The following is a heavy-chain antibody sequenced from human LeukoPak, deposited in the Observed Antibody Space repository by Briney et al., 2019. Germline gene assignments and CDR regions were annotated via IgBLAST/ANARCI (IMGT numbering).Heavy chain of an antibody. CDR1: GFTFSSYG. Sequence: PGRSLRLSCAASGFTFSSYGMHWVRQAPGKGLEWVAVISYDGSNKYYADSVKGRFTISRDNSKNTLYLQMNSLRAEDTAVYYCAKTPNPNSGWYLLYYYYYGMDVWGQGTTVTVSS. CDR3: AKTPNPNSGWYLLYYYYYGMDV. J-gene: IGHJ6*02. V-gene: IGHV3-30*18. CDR2: ISYDGSNK. D-gene: IGHD6-19*01.